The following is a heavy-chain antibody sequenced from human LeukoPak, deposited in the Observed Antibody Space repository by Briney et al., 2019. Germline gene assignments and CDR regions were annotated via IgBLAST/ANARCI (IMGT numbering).Heavy chain of an antibody. Sequence: GGSLRLSCAASGFTFSSYAMSWVRQAPGKGLEWVSAISGSGGSTYYADSVKGRFTISRDNSKNTLYLQMNSLRAEDTAVYYCAKDPWLGFYYGMDVLGQGTTVTVSS. CDR3: AKDPWLGFYYGMDV. CDR1: GFTFSSYA. CDR2: ISGSGGST. J-gene: IGHJ6*02. V-gene: IGHV3-23*01. D-gene: IGHD6-19*01.